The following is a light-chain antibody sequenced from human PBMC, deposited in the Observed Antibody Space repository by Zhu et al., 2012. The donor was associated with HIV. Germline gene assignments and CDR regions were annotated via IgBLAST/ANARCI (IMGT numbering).Light chain of an antibody. CDR2: HAS. CDR3: QERSNWPPT. CDR1: QSVSSY. J-gene: IGKJ1*01. V-gene: IGKV3-11*01. Sequence: ENVLTQSPATLSLSPGERVTLSCRASQSVSSYLAWYQQKPGQAPRLLIYHASNRATGIPARFSGSGSGTDFTLTISSVGPEDSAVYYCQERSNWPPTFGQGTKVEIK.